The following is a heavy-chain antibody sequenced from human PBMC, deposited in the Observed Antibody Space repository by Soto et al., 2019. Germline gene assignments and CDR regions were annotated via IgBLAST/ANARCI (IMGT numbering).Heavy chain of an antibody. J-gene: IGHJ6*02. Sequence: QVHLVESGGGVVQPGRSLRLSCAASGFTFSSYAMHWVRQAPGKWLEWVAVISYDGSNKYYADSVKGRFTISRDNSKNTLYRHMNSLRAENTAVYYCARGIPAGVTDYYYYGMDVWGRGTTVTVAS. V-gene: IGHV3-30-3*01. CDR2: ISYDGSNK. D-gene: IGHD2-21*02. CDR1: GFTFSSYA. CDR3: ARGIPAGVTDYYYYGMDV.